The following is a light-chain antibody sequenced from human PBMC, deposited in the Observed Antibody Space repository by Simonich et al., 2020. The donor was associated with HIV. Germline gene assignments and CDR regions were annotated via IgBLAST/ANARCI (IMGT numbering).Light chain of an antibody. CDR3: QQYNNWPLT. CDR2: GAS. J-gene: IGKJ4*01. CDR1: QSVSSN. Sequence: EIVMTQSPATLSVSPGERATLSCRASQSVSSNLAWFQQKPGQAPRLLIYGASIRATGIPARFSGSGSGTEFTLTISSLQSEDFAVYHCQQYNNWPLTFGGGTKVEIK. V-gene: IGKV3-15*01.